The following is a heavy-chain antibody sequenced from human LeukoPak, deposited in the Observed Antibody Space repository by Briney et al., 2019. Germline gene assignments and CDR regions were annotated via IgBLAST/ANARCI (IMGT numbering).Heavy chain of an antibody. CDR2: IRSKAYGGTT. J-gene: IGHJ6*03. CDR3: TRGVLRFLEWLSWSDYYYMDV. CDR1: GFTFTTYA. D-gene: IGHD3-3*01. Sequence: GGSLRLSCAASGFTFTTYAMSWVRQAPGKGLEWVGFIRSKAYGGTTEYAASVKGRFTISRDDSKSIAYLQMNSLKTEDTAVYYCTRGVLRFLEWLSWSDYYYMDVWGKGTTVTVSS. V-gene: IGHV3-49*04.